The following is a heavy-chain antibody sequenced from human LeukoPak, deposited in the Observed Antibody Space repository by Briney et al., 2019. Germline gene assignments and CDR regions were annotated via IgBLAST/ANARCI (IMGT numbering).Heavy chain of an antibody. CDR3: ASRTTVTNALSFDY. V-gene: IGHV4-39*07. D-gene: IGHD4-11*01. Sequence: PSETLSLTCTVSGGSISSTNYYWGWIRQPPGKGLEWIGNIYNTGSTYYNPSLKSRVTISVDTSNNQFSLKLSSVTSADTAVYYCASRTTVTNALSFDYWGQGSLVIVSS. J-gene: IGHJ4*02. CDR2: IYNTGST. CDR1: GGSISSTNYY.